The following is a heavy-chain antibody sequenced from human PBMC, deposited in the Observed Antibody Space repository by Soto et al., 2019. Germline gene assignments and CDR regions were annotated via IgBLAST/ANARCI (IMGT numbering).Heavy chain of an antibody. Sequence: GSLVPSCEAPGSILREFSMNWVRQAPGKGLEWLSYISGRSSSIYYSDSAMGRFTISRDNAKNTVYLQMDSLRVEDTAVYFCVRDQRQAPGVPVRRLGSGRYGMDVWGRGTKVTVYS. V-gene: IGHV3-21*05. D-gene: IGHD4-17*01. CDR1: GSILREFS. CDR2: ISGRSSSI. J-gene: IGHJ6*02. CDR3: VRDQRQAPGVPVRRLGSGRYGMDV.